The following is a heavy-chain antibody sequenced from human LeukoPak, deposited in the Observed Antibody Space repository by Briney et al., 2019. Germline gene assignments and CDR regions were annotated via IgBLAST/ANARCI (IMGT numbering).Heavy chain of an antibody. CDR3: ARDKGTKYYDSSGYYDY. Sequence: SETLSLTCTVSGGSISSYYWSWIRQPPGKGLEWIGYTYYSGSTNYNPSLKSRVTISVDTSKNQFSLKLSSVTAADTAVYYCARDKGTKYYDSSGYYDYWGQGTLVTVSS. J-gene: IGHJ4*02. CDR2: TYYSGST. CDR1: GGSISSYY. D-gene: IGHD3-22*01. V-gene: IGHV4-59*01.